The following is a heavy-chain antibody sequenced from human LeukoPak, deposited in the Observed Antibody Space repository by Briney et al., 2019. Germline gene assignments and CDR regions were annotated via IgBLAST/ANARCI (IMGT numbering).Heavy chain of an antibody. J-gene: IGHJ4*02. V-gene: IGHV3-7*01. D-gene: IGHD3-3*01. Sequence: GGSLRLSCAASGFTFSSYWMNWARQAPGKGLEWVASINHNGNVNYYVDSVKGRFTISRDNAKNSLYLQMNSLRAEDTAVYYCATTKIWSGYYSSGYYFDYWGQGTLVTVSS. CDR1: GFTFSSYW. CDR3: ATTKIWSGYYSSGYYFDY. CDR2: INHNGNVN.